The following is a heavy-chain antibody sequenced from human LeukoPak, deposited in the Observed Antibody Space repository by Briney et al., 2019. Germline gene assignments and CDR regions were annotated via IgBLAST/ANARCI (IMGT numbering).Heavy chain of an antibody. CDR3: ARSETWATVTEYYFDY. CDR1: GFTFSDYY. Sequence: PGGSLRLPCAASGFTFSDYYMSWIRQAPGKGLEWVSYISSSGSTIYYADSVKGRFTISRDNAKNSLYLQMNSLRAEDTAVYYCARSETWATVTEYYFDYWGQGTLVTVSS. D-gene: IGHD4-17*01. V-gene: IGHV3-11*01. CDR2: ISSSGSTI. J-gene: IGHJ4*02.